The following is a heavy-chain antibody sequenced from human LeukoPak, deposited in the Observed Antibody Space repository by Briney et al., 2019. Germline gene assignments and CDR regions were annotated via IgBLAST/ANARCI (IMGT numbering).Heavy chain of an antibody. Sequence: GGSLRLSCAASGFTFSSYAMSWVRQAPGKGLEWVSATSGSGGSTYYADSVKGRFTISRDNSKNTLYLQMNTLRAEDTAVYYCAKNGNNNYYYYHMDVWGKGTTVTVSS. V-gene: IGHV3-23*01. D-gene: IGHD1/OR15-1a*01. CDR3: AKNGNNNYYYYHMDV. CDR1: GFTFSSYA. J-gene: IGHJ6*03. CDR2: TSGSGGST.